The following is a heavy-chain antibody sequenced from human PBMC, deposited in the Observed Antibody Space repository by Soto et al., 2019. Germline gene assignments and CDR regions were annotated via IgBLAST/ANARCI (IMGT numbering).Heavy chain of an antibody. CDR1: GYTFTGYA. CDR2: INAGNGNT. D-gene: IGHD6-19*01. CDR3: ARAVAVAADFDY. V-gene: IGHV1-3*05. Sequence: QVQLVQSGAEEKKPGASVKVSCKAAGYTFTGYAMHWVRQAPGQRLEQMGWINAGNGNTKYSQKFQGRVTITRDTSASTAYMELSSLRSEDTAVYYCARAVAVAADFDYWGQGTLVTVSS. J-gene: IGHJ4*02.